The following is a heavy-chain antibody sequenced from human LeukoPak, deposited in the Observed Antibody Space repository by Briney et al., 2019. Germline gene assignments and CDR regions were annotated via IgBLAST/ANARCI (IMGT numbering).Heavy chain of an antibody. Sequence: GGSLRLSCAASGFTFSSYAMSWVRQAPGKGLEWVSAISGSGGSTYYADSVKGRFTISRDNSKNTLYLQMNSLRAEDTAVYYCAKDHYYGSGSYTNFDYWGQGTLVTISS. J-gene: IGHJ4*02. CDR2: ISGSGGST. CDR3: AKDHYYGSGSYTNFDY. V-gene: IGHV3-23*01. CDR1: GFTFSSYA. D-gene: IGHD3-10*01.